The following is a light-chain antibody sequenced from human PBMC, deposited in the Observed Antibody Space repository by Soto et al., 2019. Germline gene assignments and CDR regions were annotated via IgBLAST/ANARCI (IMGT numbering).Light chain of an antibody. CDR3: QHYNSYSEA. V-gene: IGKV1-5*03. J-gene: IGKJ1*01. CDR2: KAS. CDR1: QTISSW. Sequence: DIPMPQSPSTLSGSVGDRVTITCRSIQTISSWLAWYQQKPGKAPKLLIYKASTLKSGVPSRFSGSGSGTEFTLTISSLQPDDFATYYCQHYNSYSEAFGQGTKVDIK.